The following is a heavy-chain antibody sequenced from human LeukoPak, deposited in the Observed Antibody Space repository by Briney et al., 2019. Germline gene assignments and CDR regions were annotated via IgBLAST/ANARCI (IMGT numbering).Heavy chain of an antibody. CDR3: ASRLSASGYYYGMDV. V-gene: IGHV1-2*02. CDR2: INPNSGGT. Sequence: ASVKVSCKASGYTFTGCYMHWVRQAPGQGLEWMGWINPNSGGTNYAQKFQGRVTMTRDTSISTAYMELSRLTSDDTAVYYCASRLSASGYYYGMDVWGQGTTVTVSS. CDR1: GYTFTGCY. J-gene: IGHJ6*02. D-gene: IGHD2-2*01.